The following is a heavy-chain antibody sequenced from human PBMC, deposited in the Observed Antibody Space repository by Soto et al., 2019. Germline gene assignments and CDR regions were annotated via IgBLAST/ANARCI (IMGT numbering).Heavy chain of an antibody. CDR2: VTWNSGII. CDR1: GFTVDDYA. CDR3: AKDHSGSYIEYFQH. D-gene: IGHD1-26*01. J-gene: IGHJ1*01. Sequence: EVQLVESGGGLVQPGRSLRLSCAASGFTVDDYAMHWVRQAPGKGLEWVSGVTWNSGIIAYADSVKGRFTISRDNAKKSLYLQMNSLRAEDTALYYCAKDHSGSYIEYFQHWGQGTLVTVSS. V-gene: IGHV3-9*01.